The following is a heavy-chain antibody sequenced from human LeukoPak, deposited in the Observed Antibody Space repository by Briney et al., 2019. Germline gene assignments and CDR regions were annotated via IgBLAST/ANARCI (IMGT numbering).Heavy chain of an antibody. CDR2: IYTSGST. J-gene: IGHJ5*02. D-gene: IGHD2-2*01. V-gene: IGHV4-61*02. CDR3: ARDRIVVVPAAIYNWFDP. CDR1: GGSISSGSYY. Sequence: SETLPLTCTASGGSISSGSYYWSWIRQPAGKGLEWIGRIYTSGSTNYNPSLKSRVTISVDTSKNQFSLKLSSVTAADTAVYYCARDRIVVVPAAIYNWFDPWGQGTLVTVSS.